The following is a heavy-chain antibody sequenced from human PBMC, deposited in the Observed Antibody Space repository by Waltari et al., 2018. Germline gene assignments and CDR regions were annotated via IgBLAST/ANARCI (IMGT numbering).Heavy chain of an antibody. V-gene: IGHV4-34*01. CDR2: INHSGST. J-gene: IGHJ6*02. CDR1: GGSFSGYY. Sequence: QVQLQQWGAGLLKPSETLSLTCAVYGGSFSGYYWSWIRQPPGKGLEWIGEINHSGSTNYNPSLKSRVTISVDTSKNQFSLKLSSVTAADTAVYYCARGTPGIAVAGTPTYYYYGMDVWGQGTTVTVSS. CDR3: ARGTPGIAVAGTPTYYYYGMDV. D-gene: IGHD6-19*01.